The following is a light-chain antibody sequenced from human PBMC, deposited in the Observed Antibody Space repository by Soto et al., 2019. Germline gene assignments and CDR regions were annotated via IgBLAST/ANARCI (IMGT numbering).Light chain of an antibody. J-gene: IGLJ1*01. CDR1: SSDVGGYNS. V-gene: IGLV2-11*01. CDR3: CSYTGSYSYV. Sequence: QPVLTQPRSVSGSPGQSVTISCTGTSSDVGGYNSVSWYQQHPGKAPKLMIYDVSKRPSGVPDRFSGSKSGDTASLTISGLQAEDEAEYYCCSYTGSYSYVFGTVPKLTVL. CDR2: DVS.